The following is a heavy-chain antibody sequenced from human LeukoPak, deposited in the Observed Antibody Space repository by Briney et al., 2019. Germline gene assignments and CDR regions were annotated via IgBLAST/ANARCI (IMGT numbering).Heavy chain of an antibody. J-gene: IGHJ4*02. CDR3: ARGSGSYYNSGYFDY. CDR2: IIPIFGTA. CDR1: GGTFSSYA. D-gene: IGHD3-10*01. Sequence: SVKVSCKASGGTFSSYAISWVRQAPGQGLEWMGGIIPIFGTANYAQKFQGRVTITTDESTSTAYMELSSLRSEDTAVYYCARGSGSYYNSGYFDYWGRGTLVTVSS. V-gene: IGHV1-69*05.